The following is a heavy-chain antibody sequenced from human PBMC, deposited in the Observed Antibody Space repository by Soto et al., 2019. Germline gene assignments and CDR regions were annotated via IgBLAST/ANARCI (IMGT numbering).Heavy chain of an antibody. J-gene: IGHJ5*02. D-gene: IGHD2-15*01. Sequence: PSETLSLTCTVSGGSISSGDYYWSWIRQPPGKGLEWIGYIYYSGSTYYNPSLKSRVTISVDTSKNQFSLKLSSVTAADTAVYYCARHLKIVVVVAANRVAPTNWFDPWGQGTLVTVSS. CDR2: IYYSGST. V-gene: IGHV4-30-4*01. CDR3: ARHLKIVVVVAANRVAPTNWFDP. CDR1: GGSISSGDYY.